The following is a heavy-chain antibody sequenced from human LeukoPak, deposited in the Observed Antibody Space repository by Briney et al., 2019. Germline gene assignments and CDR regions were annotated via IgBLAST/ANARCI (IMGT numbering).Heavy chain of an antibody. V-gene: IGHV4-34*01. CDR2: INHSGST. Sequence: PSETLSLTCAVYGGSFSGYYWSWIRQPPGKGLEWIGEINHSGSTNYNPSLKSRVTISVDTSKNQFSLKLSSVTAADTAVYYCARGEGSDFDFWGQGTLVTVSS. D-gene: IGHD2-15*01. CDR3: ARGEGSDFDF. J-gene: IGHJ4*02. CDR1: GGSFSGYY.